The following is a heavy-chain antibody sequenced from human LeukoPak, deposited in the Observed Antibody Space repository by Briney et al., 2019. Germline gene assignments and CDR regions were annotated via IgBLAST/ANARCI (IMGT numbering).Heavy chain of an antibody. CDR3: ARNGDYSADS. CDR1: GYSISSGYW. J-gene: IGHJ4*02. V-gene: IGHV4-4*02. Sequence: SETLSLTCAVSGYSISSGYWWSWVRQPPGKGLEWIGEVHHTGRTNYNPSLKSRVTISVDKSKNQFSLKLTSVTAADTAVYYCARNGDYSADSWGQGTLHTVSS. D-gene: IGHD4-17*01. CDR2: VHHTGRT.